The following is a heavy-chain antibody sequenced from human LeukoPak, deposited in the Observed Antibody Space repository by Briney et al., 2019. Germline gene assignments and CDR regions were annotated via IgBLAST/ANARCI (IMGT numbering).Heavy chain of an antibody. Sequence: PGGSLRLSCAASGFTFSSYGMHWVRQAPGKGLEWVAVIWYDGSNKYYADSVKGRFTISRDNSKNTLYLQMNSLRAEDTAVYYCAKDYYDSSGYYLKYYFDYWGQGTLVTVSS. CDR1: GFTFSSYG. V-gene: IGHV3-33*06. CDR2: IWYDGSNK. D-gene: IGHD3-22*01. CDR3: AKDYYDSSGYYLKYYFDY. J-gene: IGHJ4*02.